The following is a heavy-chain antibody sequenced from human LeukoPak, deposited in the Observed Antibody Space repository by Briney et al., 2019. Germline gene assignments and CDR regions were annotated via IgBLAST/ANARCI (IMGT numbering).Heavy chain of an antibody. J-gene: IGHJ4*02. CDR3: AKWSSSSWYDY. CDR1: GFTFSSYA. V-gene: IGHV3-23*01. CDR2: ISGSGGST. D-gene: IGHD6-13*01. Sequence: GGSLRLSCAASGFTFSSYAMSWVRQAPGKGLEWVSGISGSGGSTYYAVSVKGRFTISRDNSKNTLFLQMNSLRAEDTAIYYCAKWSSSSWYDYWGQGTLVTVSS.